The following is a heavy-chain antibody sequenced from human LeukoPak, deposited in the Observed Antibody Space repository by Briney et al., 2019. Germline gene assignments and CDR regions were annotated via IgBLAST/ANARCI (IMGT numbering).Heavy chain of an antibody. D-gene: IGHD3-10*01. Sequence: GGXXXLSCAASGFTFSGSAIHWVRQASGKGLEGVGRIRSKADNYATGYAASVKGRFTLSRDDSKNTAYLQMNRLKTEDTAVYYCTRVPTRGSGNDYWGQGTQVTVSS. CDR2: IRSKADNYAT. CDR3: TRVPTRGSGNDY. V-gene: IGHV3-73*01. CDR1: GFTFSGSA. J-gene: IGHJ4*02.